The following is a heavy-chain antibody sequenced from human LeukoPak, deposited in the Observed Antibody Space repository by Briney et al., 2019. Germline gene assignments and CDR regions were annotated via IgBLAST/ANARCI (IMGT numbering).Heavy chain of an antibody. J-gene: IGHJ4*02. CDR2: MNPNSGNT. D-gene: IGHD4-17*01. CDR3: ARGAWSPVTTPDY. Sequence: ASVKVSCKASGYTFTSYDINWVRQATGQGLEWMGWMNPNSGNTGYAQKFQGRVTMTRNTSISTAYMELSSLRSKDTAVYYCARGAWSPVTTPDYWGQGTLVTVSS. V-gene: IGHV1-8*01. CDR1: GYTFTSYD.